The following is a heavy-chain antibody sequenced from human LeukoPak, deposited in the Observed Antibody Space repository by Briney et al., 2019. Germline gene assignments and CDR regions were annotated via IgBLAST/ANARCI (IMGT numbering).Heavy chain of an antibody. V-gene: IGHV5-51*01. Sequence: GESLKISCKGSGYSFTSYWIGWVRQLPGKGLEWMGIIYPGDSDTRYSPSFQGQVTVSADKSISTAYLQWSSLKASDSAMYYCARRSGWYSFDYWGQGTLVTVSS. CDR1: GYSFTSYW. J-gene: IGHJ4*02. CDR3: ARRSGWYSFDY. CDR2: IYPGDSDT. D-gene: IGHD6-19*01.